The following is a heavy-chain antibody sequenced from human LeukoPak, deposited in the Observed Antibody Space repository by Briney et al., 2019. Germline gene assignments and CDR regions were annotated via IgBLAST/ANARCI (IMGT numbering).Heavy chain of an antibody. J-gene: IGHJ4*02. Sequence: SETLALTCTVSGGSISSSSYYWGWIRQPPGKGLEWIESIYYSGSTYYNPSLKSRFTISVDTSKNQFSLRLSSVTAADTAVYYCTVNYYDSSGYYLYFDYWGQGTLVTVSS. V-gene: IGHV4-39*07. CDR2: IYYSGST. D-gene: IGHD3-22*01. CDR1: GGSISSSSYY. CDR3: TVNYYDSSGYYLYFDY.